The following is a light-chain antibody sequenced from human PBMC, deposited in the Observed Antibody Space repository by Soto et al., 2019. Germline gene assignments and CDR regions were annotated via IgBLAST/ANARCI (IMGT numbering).Light chain of an antibody. CDR1: SSNIGAGHD. Sequence: QSVLTQPPSVSGAPGQRVTIPCTGSSSNIGAGHDVHWYQQLPGTAPKLLIYDDDKRPSGIPDRFSGSKSGTSATLGITGFQTGDEADYYCGSWDSSLSAYVFGTGTKVTVL. CDR3: GSWDSSLSAYV. CDR2: DDD. V-gene: IGLV1-51*01. J-gene: IGLJ1*01.